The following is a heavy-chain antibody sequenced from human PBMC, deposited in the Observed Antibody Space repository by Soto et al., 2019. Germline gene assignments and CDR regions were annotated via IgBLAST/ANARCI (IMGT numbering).Heavy chain of an antibody. CDR3: ARGSGSSAYDLDY. CDR2: IWYDGSNK. V-gene: IGHV3-33*01. Sequence: PGGSLRLSCAASGFTFGNYAMHWVRQAPGKGLERVAVIWYDGSNKYYSDSVKGRFTISRDNSKNTLFGQMNSLRAEDTAVYYCARGSGSSAYDLDYWGQGTMVTVSS. CDR1: GFTFGNYA. D-gene: IGHD5-12*01. J-gene: IGHJ4*02.